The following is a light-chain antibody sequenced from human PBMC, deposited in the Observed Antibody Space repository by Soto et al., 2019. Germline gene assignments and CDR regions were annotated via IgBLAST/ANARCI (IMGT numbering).Light chain of an antibody. Sequence: DIQMTQSPSSLSASVGDRVTITWRASQSISSYLNWYQQKPGKAPKLLIYAASSLQSGVPSRFSGSGSGTDFTLTISSLQPEDFATFYCQESYSTLPYTFGQGTKLEIE. CDR1: QSISSY. V-gene: IGKV1-39*01. J-gene: IGKJ2*01. CDR2: AAS. CDR3: QESYSTLPYT.